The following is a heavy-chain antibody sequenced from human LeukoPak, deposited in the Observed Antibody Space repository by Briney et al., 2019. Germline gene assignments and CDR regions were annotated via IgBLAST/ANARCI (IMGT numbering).Heavy chain of an antibody. CDR2: ISYSGGT. CDR1: GGSFSGYY. D-gene: IGHD3-10*01. J-gene: IGHJ4*02. V-gene: IGHV4-59*01. Sequence: SSETLSLTCTVYGGSFSGYYWSWIRQPPGKGLEWIGYISYSGGTNYNPSLKSRVTMSVDTSKNQFSLKLTSVTVADTAVYYCARGRATVVRGLTKGYHFDYWGQGTLVTVSS. CDR3: ARGRATVVRGLTKGYHFDY.